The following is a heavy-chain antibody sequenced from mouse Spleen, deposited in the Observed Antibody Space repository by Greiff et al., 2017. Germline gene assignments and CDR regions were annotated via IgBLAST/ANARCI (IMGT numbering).Heavy chain of an antibody. CDR2: ISSGSSTI. CDR1: GFTFSDYG. V-gene: IGHV5-17*01. CDR3: ARENYYGSSLGY. J-gene: IGHJ2*01. Sequence: EVKLVESGGGLVKPGGSLKLSCAASGFTFSDYGMHWVRQAPEKGLEWVAYISSGSSTIYYADTVKGRFTISRDNAKNTLFLQMTSLRSEDTAMYYCARENYYGSSLGYWGQGTTLTVSS. D-gene: IGHD1-1*01.